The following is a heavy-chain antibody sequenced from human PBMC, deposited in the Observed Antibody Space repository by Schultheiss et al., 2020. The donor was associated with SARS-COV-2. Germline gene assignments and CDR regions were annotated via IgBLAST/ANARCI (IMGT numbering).Heavy chain of an antibody. CDR1: GFRLNNYW. V-gene: IGHV3-23*01. Sequence: GGSLRLSCVGSGFRLNNYWMNWFRQAPGKGLEWVSAISGSGGSTYYADSVKGRFTISRDNSKNTLYLQMNSLRAEDTAVYYCTRQAVGAGGYFDYWGQGTLVTVSS. CDR3: TRQAVGAGGYFDY. D-gene: IGHD1-26*01. CDR2: ISGSGGST. J-gene: IGHJ4*02.